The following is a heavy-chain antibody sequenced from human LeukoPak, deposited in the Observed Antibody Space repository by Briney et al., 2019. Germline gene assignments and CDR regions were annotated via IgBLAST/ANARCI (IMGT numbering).Heavy chain of an antibody. V-gene: IGHV4-4*07. CDR3: ARRGVVGVTLRYFEY. J-gene: IGHJ4*02. CDR1: GGSISSYY. D-gene: IGHD1-26*01. CDR2: IYTSGST. Sequence: SETLSLTCTVSGGSISSYYWSWIRQPAGKGLEWIGRIYTSGSTNYNPSLKSRVTISVDTSKNQFSLKLSSVTAADTAVYYCARRGVVGVTLRYFEYWGQGTLVTVSS.